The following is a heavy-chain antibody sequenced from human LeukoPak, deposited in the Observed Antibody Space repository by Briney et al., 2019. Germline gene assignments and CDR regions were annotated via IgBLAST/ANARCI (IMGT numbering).Heavy chain of an antibody. CDR2: IYYSGST. Sequence: KASETLSLTCTVSGGSISSSSYYWGWIRQPPGKGLEWIGGIYYSGSTYYNPSLKSRVTIFVDTSKNQFSLKLSSVTAADTAMYYCARHLGALRRDAFDIWGQGTMVTVSS. V-gene: IGHV4-39*01. CDR3: ARHLGALRRDAFDI. CDR1: GGSISSSSYY. J-gene: IGHJ3*02.